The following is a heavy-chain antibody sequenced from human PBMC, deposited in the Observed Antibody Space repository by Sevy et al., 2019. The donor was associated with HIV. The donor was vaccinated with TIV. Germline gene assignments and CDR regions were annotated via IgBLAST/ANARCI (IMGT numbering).Heavy chain of an antibody. CDR2: IRNRPNRYTT. D-gene: IGHD2-21*01. CDR3: VRGPNCGVGGCEQMSPYCLDV. V-gene: IGHV3-72*01. CDR1: GFAFSDHY. Sequence: GGSLRLSCAASGFAFSDHYVDWVRQAPGKGLEWVGRIRNRPNRYTTEYAASVEGRFTISRDDSRHSLYLQMNSLKTEDSPVYYCVRGPNCGVGGCEQMSPYCLDVWGIGATVTVSS. J-gene: IGHJ6*03.